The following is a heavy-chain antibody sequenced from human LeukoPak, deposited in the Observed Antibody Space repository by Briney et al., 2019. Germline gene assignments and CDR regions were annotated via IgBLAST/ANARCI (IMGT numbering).Heavy chain of an antibody. CDR2: ISAYNGNT. CDR3: ARVLLWFGELLPNGMDV. CDR1: GYTFTSYG. J-gene: IGHJ6*04. V-gene: IGHV1-18*04. Sequence: ASVKVSCKASGYTFTSYGISWVRQAPGQGLEWMGWISAYNGNTNYAQQLQGRVTMTTDTSTSTAYMELRSLRSDDTAVYYCARVLLWFGELLPNGMDVWGKGTTVTVSS. D-gene: IGHD3-10*01.